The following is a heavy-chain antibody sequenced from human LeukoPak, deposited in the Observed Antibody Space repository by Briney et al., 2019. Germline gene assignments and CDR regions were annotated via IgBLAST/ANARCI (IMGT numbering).Heavy chain of an antibody. CDR3: ARDRVFTIFGVVTHRGYSDL. CDR2: IYHSGST. J-gene: IGHJ2*01. D-gene: IGHD3-3*01. CDR1: GYSISSGYY. Sequence: SETLSLTCTVSGYSISSGYYWGWIRQPPGKGLEWIGSIYHSGSTYYNPSLKSRVTISVDTSKNQFSLKLSSVTAADTAVYYCARDRVFTIFGVVTHRGYSDLWGRGTLVTVSS. V-gene: IGHV4-38-2*02.